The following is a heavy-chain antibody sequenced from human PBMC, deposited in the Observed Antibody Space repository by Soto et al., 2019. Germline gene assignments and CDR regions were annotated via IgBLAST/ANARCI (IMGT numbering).Heavy chain of an antibody. V-gene: IGHV4-39*01. CDR3: ARHRDYNRSGSWFDY. D-gene: IGHD3-10*01. Sequence: PSETLSLTCTVSGGSISSSPCYWGWIRQPPGKGLEWIGSIFYSGSTNYSPSLKSRVTISRDTSKNQFSLKLSSVTAADTAVYYCARHRDYNRSGSWFDYWGQGTLVTVS. CDR1: GGSISSSPCY. CDR2: IFYSGST. J-gene: IGHJ4*02.